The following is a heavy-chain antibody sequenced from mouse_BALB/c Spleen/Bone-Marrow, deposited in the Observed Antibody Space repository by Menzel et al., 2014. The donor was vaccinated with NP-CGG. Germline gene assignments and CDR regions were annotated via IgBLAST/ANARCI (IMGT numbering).Heavy chain of an antibody. Sequence: QVQLKESGAELVKPGASVKMSCKASGYTFTSYWMHWVRQRSGQGLEWIGVIDPSDSYTSYIQKFKGKATLTVDTSTSTAHMQLSSLTSEDSAVYYCTRDAMDYWGQGPLVTVSS. CDR3: TRDAMDY. J-gene: IGHJ4*01. V-gene: IGHV1S127*01. CDR2: IDPSDSYT. CDR1: GYTFTSYW.